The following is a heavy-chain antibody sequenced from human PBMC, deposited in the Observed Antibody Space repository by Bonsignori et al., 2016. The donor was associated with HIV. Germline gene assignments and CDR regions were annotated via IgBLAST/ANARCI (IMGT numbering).Heavy chain of an antibody. Sequence: WIRQPPGKGLEWIGYIYYSGSTNYNPSLKSRVTISVDTSKNQFSLKLSSVTAADTAVYYCARTTPYDAFDIWGQGTMVT. CDR3: ARTTPYDAFDI. V-gene: IGHV4-59*01. CDR2: IYYSGST. J-gene: IGHJ3*02. D-gene: IGHD1-14*01.